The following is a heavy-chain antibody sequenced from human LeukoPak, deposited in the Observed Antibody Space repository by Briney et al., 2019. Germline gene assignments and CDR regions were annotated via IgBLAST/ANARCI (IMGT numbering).Heavy chain of an antibody. CDR3: ARIPVWGVAARLDFDY. J-gene: IGHJ4*02. CDR2: INPNSGGT. Sequence: ASVKVSCKASGYTFTGYYMHWVRQAPGQGLEWMGWINPNSGGTNYAQKFQGRVTMTRDTSISTAYMELSRLRSDDTAVYYCARIPVWGVAARLDFDYWGQGTLVTVSP. CDR1: GYTFTGYY. V-gene: IGHV1-2*02. D-gene: IGHD6-6*01.